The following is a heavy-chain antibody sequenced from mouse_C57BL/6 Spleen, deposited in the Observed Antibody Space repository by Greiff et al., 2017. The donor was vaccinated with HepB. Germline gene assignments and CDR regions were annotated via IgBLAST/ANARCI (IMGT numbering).Heavy chain of an antibody. CDR2: ISDGGSYT. CDR1: GFTFSSYA. D-gene: IGHD1-1*01. V-gene: IGHV5-4*01. J-gene: IGHJ1*03. Sequence: VQRVESGGGLVKPGGSLKLSCAASGFTFSSYAMSWVRQTPEKRLAWVATISDGGSYTYYPDNVKGRFTIYRDNAKNNLYLQMSHLKSEDTAMYYCARDPPYGSSYGKYFDVWGTGTTVTVSS. CDR3: ARDPPYGSSYGKYFDV.